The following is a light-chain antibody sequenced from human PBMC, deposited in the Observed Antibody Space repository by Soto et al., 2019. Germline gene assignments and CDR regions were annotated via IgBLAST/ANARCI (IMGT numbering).Light chain of an antibody. CDR1: QSVSSN. CDR3: QQYNNWPWT. CDR2: GAS. J-gene: IGKJ1*01. V-gene: IGKV3-15*01. Sequence: EIVMTQYPATLSVCPGERATLSCRASQSVSSNLAWYQQKPGQAPRLLIYGASTRATGIPARFSGSGSGTEFTLTISSLQSEDFAVYYCQQYNNWPWTFGQGTKVDI.